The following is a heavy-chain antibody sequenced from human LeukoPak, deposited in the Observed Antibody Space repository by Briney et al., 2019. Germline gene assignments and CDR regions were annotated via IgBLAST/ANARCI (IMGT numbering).Heavy chain of an antibody. CDR2: IIPIFGTA. J-gene: IGHJ4*02. CDR1: AGTFSIYA. CDR3: ARVSDCSSTSCPPTY. V-gene: IGHV1-69*05. D-gene: IGHD2-2*01. Sequence: SVTVSCKASAGTFSIYAISLGRHAPGQGLEWMGGIIPIFGTANYAQKFQGRVTITTDESTSTAYMELSSLRYEDTAVYYCARVSDCSSTSCPPTYWGQGTLVTVSS.